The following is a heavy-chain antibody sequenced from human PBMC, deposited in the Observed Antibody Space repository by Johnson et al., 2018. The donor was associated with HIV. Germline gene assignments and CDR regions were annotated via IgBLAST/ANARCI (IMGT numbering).Heavy chain of an antibody. CDR2: IYSGGST. J-gene: IGHJ3*02. CDR3: ARVCLRRSTMRVVVTAFDI. D-gene: IGHD3-22*01. Sequence: VQLVESGGGLIQPGGSLRLSCAASGFTVSSNYMSWVRQAPGKGLEWVSVIYSGGSTYYADPVKGRFTISRANSKNTLYLQMNGLRADDTAVDYCARVCLRRSTMRVVVTAFDIWGQGTMVTVSS. CDR1: GFTVSSNY. V-gene: IGHV3-53*01.